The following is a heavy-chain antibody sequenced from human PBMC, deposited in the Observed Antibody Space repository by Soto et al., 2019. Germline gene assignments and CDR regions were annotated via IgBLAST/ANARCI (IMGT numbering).Heavy chain of an antibody. V-gene: IGHV5-51*01. J-gene: IGHJ4*02. CDR2: IYPGDSDT. Sequence: GESLKISCKASGYSFTTYWIGWVRQMPGKGLEWMGIIYPGDSDTRYSPSFQGQVTISADKSITTTYLQWTSLRASGTAMYYCARLQAPGSSSGFDYWGQGTLVTVSS. CDR3: ARLQAPGSSSGFDY. D-gene: IGHD6-19*01. CDR1: GYSFTTYW.